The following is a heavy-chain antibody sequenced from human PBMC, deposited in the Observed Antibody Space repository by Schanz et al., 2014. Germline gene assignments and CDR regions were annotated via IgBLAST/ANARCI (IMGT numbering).Heavy chain of an antibody. CDR3: ARDRPSGYALDF. J-gene: IGHJ4*02. Sequence: QVQLVESGGGVVQPGRSLRLSCAVSGFTFSSYGMHWVRQAPGKGLEWVALISYDGSNKHYADSVKGRFTISRDNSKKTLYVQMNSLRAEATAVYSCARDRPSGYALDFWGQGTLVTVSS. D-gene: IGHD5-12*01. CDR1: GFTFSSYG. CDR2: ISYDGSNK. V-gene: IGHV3-30*03.